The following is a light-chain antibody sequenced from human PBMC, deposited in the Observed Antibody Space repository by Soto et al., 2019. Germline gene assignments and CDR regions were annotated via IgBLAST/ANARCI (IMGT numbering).Light chain of an antibody. V-gene: IGLV2-14*03. Sequence: QSALTQPASVSGSPGQSITISCTGTSSDVGAYTFVSWYQQHPDKVPKLMIFDVRRRPSGVSDRFSGSKSGNTASLTISGLQPEDEADYYCSSYTSSSTHVFGSGTKLTVL. CDR3: SSYTSSSTHV. CDR1: SSDVGAYTF. CDR2: DVR. J-gene: IGLJ1*01.